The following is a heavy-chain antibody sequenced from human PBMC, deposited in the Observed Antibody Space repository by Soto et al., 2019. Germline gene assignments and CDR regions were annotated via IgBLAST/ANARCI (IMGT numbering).Heavy chain of an antibody. V-gene: IGHV4-34*01. CDR2: INHSGST. CDR3: ARGFVRGYNGAALNWFDP. Sequence: QVQLQQWGAGLLKPSETLSLTCAVYGGSFSGYYWSWIRQPPGKGLEWIGEINHSGSTNYNPSLKSLVTISGDTSKNQFSLKLSAVTAADTAVYYCARGFVRGYNGAALNWFDPWGQGTLVTVSS. D-gene: IGHD1-1*01. CDR1: GGSFSGYY. J-gene: IGHJ5*02.